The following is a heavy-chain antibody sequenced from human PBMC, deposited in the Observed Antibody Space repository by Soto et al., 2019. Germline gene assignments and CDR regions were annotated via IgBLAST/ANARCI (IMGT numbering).Heavy chain of an antibody. J-gene: IGHJ4*02. D-gene: IGHD6-6*01. CDR1: GFIFSNYG. V-gene: IGHV3-30*18. CDR3: AKGDYRSSPPTPEFDY. Sequence: QVQLVESGGGVVQPARSLRLSCVASGFIFSNYGIHWVRQAPGKGLEWVAGISYNGGYRSYADSVKGRFTVSRDNSKNTVYLEMNSLRGEDTALYYCAKGDYRSSPPTPEFDYWGQGTLVTVSS. CDR2: ISYNGGYR.